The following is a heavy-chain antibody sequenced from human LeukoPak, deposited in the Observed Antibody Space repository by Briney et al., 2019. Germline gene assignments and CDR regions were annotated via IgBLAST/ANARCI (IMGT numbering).Heavy chain of an antibody. D-gene: IGHD5-18*01. CDR3: AGEPRLLDP. J-gene: IGHJ5*02. CDR2: IHYSGDI. CDR1: GASATSSY. V-gene: IGHV4-59*02. Sequence: PSETLSLTCTISGASATSSYWNWVRQPPGKGLEFIGYIHYSGDINYNPSLRGRVTMSLDTSRNHVSLTLSSVTAEDTALYHCAGEPRLLDPWGLGTLVTVSS.